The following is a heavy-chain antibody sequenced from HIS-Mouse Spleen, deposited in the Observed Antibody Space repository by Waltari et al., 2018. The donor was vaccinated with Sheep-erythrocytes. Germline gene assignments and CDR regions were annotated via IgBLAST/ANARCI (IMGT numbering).Heavy chain of an antibody. CDR3: AKGAFDI. CDR1: GFTFDDYA. V-gene: IGHV3-9*01. CDR2: ISWNSGSI. Sequence: EVQLVESGGGLVQPGRSLRLSCAASGFTFDDYAMHWVRQAPGKGLEGVSGISWNSGSIGYADSVKGRFTLSRDNAKNSLYLQMNSLRAEDTALYYCAKGAFDIWGQGTMVTVSS. J-gene: IGHJ3*02.